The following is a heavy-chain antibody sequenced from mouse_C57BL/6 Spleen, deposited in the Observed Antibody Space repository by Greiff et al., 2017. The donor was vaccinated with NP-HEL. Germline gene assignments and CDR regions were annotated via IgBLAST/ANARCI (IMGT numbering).Heavy chain of an antibody. CDR3: ARSGYDYGFDY. CDR1: GYAFTNYL. V-gene: IGHV1-54*01. CDR2: INPGSGGT. Sequence: VQLQESGAELVRPGTSVKVSCKASGYAFTNYLIEWVKQRPGQGLEWIGVINPGSGGTNYNEKFKGKATLTADKSSSTAYMQLSSLTSEDSAVYFCARSGYDYGFDYWGQGTTLTVSS. D-gene: IGHD2-4*01. J-gene: IGHJ2*01.